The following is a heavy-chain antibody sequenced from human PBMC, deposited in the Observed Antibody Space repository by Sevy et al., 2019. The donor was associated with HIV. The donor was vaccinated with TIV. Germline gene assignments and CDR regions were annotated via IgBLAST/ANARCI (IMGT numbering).Heavy chain of an antibody. V-gene: IGHV3-30*04. D-gene: IGHD2-21*02. CDR3: ARGRVTSHYFDY. J-gene: IGHJ4*02. CDR1: GFTFIDYA. Sequence: GSLRLSCADSGFTFIDYAMHWVRQAPGKGLEWVAVISDDGSKTYYADSVNGRFTISRDNSKNTLYLQMNSLRADDMAVYYCARGRVTSHYFDYWGQGTLVTVSS. CDR2: ISDDGSKT.